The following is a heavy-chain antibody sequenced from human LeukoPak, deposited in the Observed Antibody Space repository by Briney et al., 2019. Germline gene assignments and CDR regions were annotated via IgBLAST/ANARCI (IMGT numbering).Heavy chain of an antibody. CDR1: GFTFSSYA. J-gene: IGHJ4*02. CDR2: ISGSGGST. V-gene: IGHV3-23*01. CDR3: AKVRFENYDILTGYYPREYYFDY. D-gene: IGHD3-9*01. Sequence: LPGGSLRLSCAASGFTFSSYAMSWVRQAPGKGLEWVSAISGSGGSTYYADSVKGRFTISRDNSKNTLYLQMNSLRAEDTAVYYCAKVRFENYDILTGYYPREYYFDYWGQGTLVTVSS.